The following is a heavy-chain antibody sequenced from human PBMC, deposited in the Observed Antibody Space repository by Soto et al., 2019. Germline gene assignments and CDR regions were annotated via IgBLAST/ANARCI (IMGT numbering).Heavy chain of an antibody. CDR2: IYTSGNT. J-gene: IGHJ4*02. V-gene: IGHV4-4*07. CDR3: ARERREEIGDGYDLDY. Sequence: SETLSLTCTVSGDSINNYFWGWIRQPAGKGLEWIGRIYTSGNTDYNPSLKSRVTISIDTSKNQYSLKVTSITAADTAVYYCARERREEIGDGYDLDYWGQGTLVTVSS. D-gene: IGHD5-12*01. CDR1: GDSINNYF.